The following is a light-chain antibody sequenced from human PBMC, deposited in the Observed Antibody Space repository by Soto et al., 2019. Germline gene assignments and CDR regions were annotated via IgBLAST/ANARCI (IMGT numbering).Light chain of an antibody. CDR3: QQYNSYSLT. Sequence: DIQMTQSPSTLSASVGDRVTITCRASQSISSWLAWYQQKPGKASKLLIYKASSLESGVTSKFSGSGSATEFTLTINSLQPDDFATYYCQQYNSYSLTFGGGTKVEIK. CDR1: QSISSW. J-gene: IGKJ4*01. V-gene: IGKV1-5*03. CDR2: KAS.